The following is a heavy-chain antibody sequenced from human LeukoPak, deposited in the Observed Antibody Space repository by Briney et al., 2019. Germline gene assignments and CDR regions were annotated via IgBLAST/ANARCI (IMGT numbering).Heavy chain of an antibody. V-gene: IGHV1-46*01. CDR3: ARGITYYYDSSGYSEAQDY. Sequence: ASVKVSCKASGYTFTSYYMHWVRQAPGQGLEWMGIINPSGGSTSYAQKFQGRVTMPRDTSTSTVYMELSSLRSEDTAVYYCARGITYYYDSSGYSEAQDYWGQGTLVTVSS. J-gene: IGHJ4*02. D-gene: IGHD3-22*01. CDR2: INPSGGST. CDR1: GYTFTSYY.